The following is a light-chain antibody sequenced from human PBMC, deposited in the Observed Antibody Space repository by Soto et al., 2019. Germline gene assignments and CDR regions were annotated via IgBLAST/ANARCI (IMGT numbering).Light chain of an antibody. V-gene: IGLV2-14*01. CDR2: EVS. Sequence: QSVLTQPASVSGSPGQSITISCTGTSSDVGGYNYVSWYQQHPGKAPKLMVYEVSNRPSGVSNRFSGSKSGNTASLTISGLQAEDEADYYCSSYTSNSTSRVFGGGTKLTVL. J-gene: IGLJ3*02. CDR3: SSYTSNSTSRV. CDR1: SSDVGGYNY.